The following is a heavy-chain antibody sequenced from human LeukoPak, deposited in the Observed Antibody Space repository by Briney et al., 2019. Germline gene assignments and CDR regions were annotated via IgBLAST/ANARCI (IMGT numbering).Heavy chain of an antibody. Sequence: SETLSLTCAVYGGSFSGYYWSWIRQPPGKGLEWIGEINHSGSTNYNPSLKSRVTISVDTSKNQFSLKLSSVTAADTAVYYCARRSRSEGRLWFGYQYYFDYWGQGTLVTVSS. CDR1: GGSFSGYY. V-gene: IGHV4-34*01. CDR3: ARRSRSEGRLWFGYQYYFDY. CDR2: INHSGST. D-gene: IGHD3-10*01. J-gene: IGHJ4*02.